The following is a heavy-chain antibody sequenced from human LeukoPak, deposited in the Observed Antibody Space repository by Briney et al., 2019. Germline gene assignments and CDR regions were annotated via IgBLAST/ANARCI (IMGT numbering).Heavy chain of an antibody. CDR1: GFIFSSFS. CDR2: IHSTSSPI. CDR3: GRGGSTGSWFNY. D-gene: IGHD6-13*01. Sequence: GGSLRLSCAASGFIFSSFSMTGVRQAPGKGLEWVSYIHSTSSPIYYADSVKGRFTVSRENAKNSLYLQMNSLRAEDTAVYYCGRGGSTGSWFNYWGQGTLVTVSS. V-gene: IGHV3-48*01. J-gene: IGHJ4*02.